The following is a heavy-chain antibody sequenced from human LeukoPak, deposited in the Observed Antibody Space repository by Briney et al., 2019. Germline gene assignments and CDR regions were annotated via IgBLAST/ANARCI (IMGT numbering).Heavy chain of an antibody. D-gene: IGHD3-9*01. Sequence: GRSLRLSCAASGFTFSSYGMHWVRQAPGKGLEWVSAIVGSGSSTYYADSVKGRFTISRDNSKNTLYLQLNRLRAGDTAVYYCAKWGDYDILTGYYDSDYWGQGTLVTVSS. J-gene: IGHJ4*02. CDR1: GFTFSSYG. CDR3: AKWGDYDILTGYYDSDY. CDR2: IVGSGSST. V-gene: IGHV3-23*01.